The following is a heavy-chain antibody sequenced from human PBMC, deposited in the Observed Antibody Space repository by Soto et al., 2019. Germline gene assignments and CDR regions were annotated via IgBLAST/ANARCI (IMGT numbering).Heavy chain of an antibody. Sequence: PGGSLRLSCAASGFTFSSYAMSWVRQAPGKGLEWVSAISGSGGSTYYADSVKGRFSISRDNSKNTLYLQMNSLRAEDTAVYYCANDLYGSGSFHLGNYYYYYGMDVWGQGTTVTVSS. CDR3: ANDLYGSGSFHLGNYYYYYGMDV. D-gene: IGHD3-10*01. J-gene: IGHJ6*02. CDR2: ISGSGGST. CDR1: GFTFSSYA. V-gene: IGHV3-23*01.